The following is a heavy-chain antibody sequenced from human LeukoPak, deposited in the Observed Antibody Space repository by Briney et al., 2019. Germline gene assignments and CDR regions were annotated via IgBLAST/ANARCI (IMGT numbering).Heavy chain of an antibody. D-gene: IGHD1-26*01. J-gene: IGHJ4*02. CDR1: GYTFTSYY. CDR3: ARDSSVEPTRACDY. V-gene: IGHV1-46*01. Sequence: ASVKVSCKASGYTFTSYYIHWVRQAPGQGLEWMGIINPNAGTTVYAQKFQGRVTVTRDTSASIVYMELSSLRFEDTAVYYCARDSSVEPTRACDYWGRGTLVTVSS. CDR2: INPNAGTT.